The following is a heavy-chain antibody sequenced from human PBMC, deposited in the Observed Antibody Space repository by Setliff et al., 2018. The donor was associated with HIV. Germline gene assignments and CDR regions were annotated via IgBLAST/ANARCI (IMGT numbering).Heavy chain of an antibody. CDR2: ISYRGEN. D-gene: IGHD3-16*02. V-gene: IGHV4-39*02. Sequence: SETLSLTCTVSGGSIYSRGFFWGWVRQPPGKGLEWIGSISYRGENHYNPSFMSRVAISADTSKHQYSLNLRSVTASDTAVYFCAREFLLGDLSFPANWGQGTLVTVSS. CDR1: GGSIYSRGFF. J-gene: IGHJ4*02. CDR3: AREFLLGDLSFPAN.